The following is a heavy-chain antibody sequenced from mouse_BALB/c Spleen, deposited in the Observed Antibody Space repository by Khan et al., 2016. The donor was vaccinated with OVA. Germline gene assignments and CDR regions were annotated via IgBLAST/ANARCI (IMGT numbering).Heavy chain of an antibody. CDR1: GYSITSGYG. D-gene: IGHD1-2*01. CDR3: ARTARIKY. J-gene: IGHJ2*01. CDR2: ISYVGST. V-gene: IGHV3-2*02. Sequence: EVQLVESGPGLVKPSQSLSLTCTVTGYSITSGYGWNWIRQFPGNKLEWMGYISYVGSTNSNPSPKSRISTTRDTSKNQFFLQLNSVTTEDTATYYCARTARIKYWGQGTTLTVSS.